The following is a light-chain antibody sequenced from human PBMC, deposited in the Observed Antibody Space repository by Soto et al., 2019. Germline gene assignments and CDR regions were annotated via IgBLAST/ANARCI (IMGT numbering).Light chain of an antibody. Sequence: IQLTQSPSSLSASVGDRVTITCRASQVISSFLAWYQQKPGKAPKLLIYSASTLQSGVPSRFSGSGSGTDFTLTIGSLQPEDFATYYCQQLNSFPIPFGPGTKVDIK. V-gene: IGKV1-9*01. CDR1: QVISSF. CDR3: QQLNSFPIP. CDR2: SAS. J-gene: IGKJ3*01.